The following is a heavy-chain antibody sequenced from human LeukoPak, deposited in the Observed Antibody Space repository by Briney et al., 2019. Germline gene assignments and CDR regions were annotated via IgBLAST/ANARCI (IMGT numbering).Heavy chain of an antibody. CDR3: TTGDYTYYYDSSGYRIAAY. J-gene: IGHJ4*02. Sequence: KTGGSLRLSCAASGFTFSNAWMSWVRQAPGKGLEWVGRIKSKTDGGTTDYAAPVKGRFTISRDDSKNTLYLQMNSLKTEDTAVYYCTTGDYTYYYDSSGYRIAAYWGQGTLVTVSS. CDR1: GFTFSNAW. V-gene: IGHV3-15*01. D-gene: IGHD3-22*01. CDR2: IKSKTDGGTT.